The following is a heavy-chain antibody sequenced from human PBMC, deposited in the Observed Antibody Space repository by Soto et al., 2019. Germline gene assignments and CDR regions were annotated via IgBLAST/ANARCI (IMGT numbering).Heavy chain of an antibody. Sequence: PGGSLRLSCVASGITFGSRAMSWVRQAPGKGLEWVAVISYDGSNKYYADSVKGRFTISRDNSKNTLYLQMNSLRAEDTAVYYCAKALEYSSSGYYYGMDVWGQGTTVTVSS. CDR3: AKALEYSSSGYYYGMDV. D-gene: IGHD6-6*01. V-gene: IGHV3-30*18. CDR1: GITFGSRA. J-gene: IGHJ6*02. CDR2: ISYDGSNK.